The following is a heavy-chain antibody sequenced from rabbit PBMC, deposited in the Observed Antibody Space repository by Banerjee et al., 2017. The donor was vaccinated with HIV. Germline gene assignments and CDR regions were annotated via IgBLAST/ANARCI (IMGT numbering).Heavy chain of an antibody. CDR3: ARDKANNGGDYFSL. V-gene: IGHV1S45*01. CDR1: GFDFSSYYC. Sequence: QQQLEESGGGLVKPEGSLTLTCKASGFDFSSYYCMCWVRQAPGKGLEWIGCIHAGGSGTTYYASWAKGRFTISKTSSTTVTLQMTSLTAADTATYFCARDKANNGGDYFSLWGPGTLVTVS. J-gene: IGHJ4*01. D-gene: IGHD2-1*01. CDR2: IHAGGSGTT.